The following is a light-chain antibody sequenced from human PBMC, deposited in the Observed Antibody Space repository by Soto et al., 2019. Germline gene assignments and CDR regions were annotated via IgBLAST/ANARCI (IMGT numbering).Light chain of an antibody. Sequence: DIQMTQSPSSLSASVGDRVTITCRASQSIASYINWYQHKPGMAPKLLIYAASKTQIGVPSRFSDSGLGTDFTLTIGGLQAEDSAVYYCQQRYNLPYTFGQGTKVQI. CDR3: QQRYNLPYT. J-gene: IGKJ2*01. CDR1: QSIASY. V-gene: IGKV1-39*01. CDR2: AAS.